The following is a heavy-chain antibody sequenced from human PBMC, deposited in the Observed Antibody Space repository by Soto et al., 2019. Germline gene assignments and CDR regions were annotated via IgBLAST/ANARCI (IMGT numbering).Heavy chain of an antibody. V-gene: IGHV1-3*01. CDR3: ARVKGEGATIAY. D-gene: IGHD1-26*01. CDR2: INAGNGNT. J-gene: IGHJ4*02. CDR1: GYTFTSYA. Sequence: QVQLVQSGAEVKKPGASVKVSCRASGYTFTSYAMHWVRQAPGQRLEWMGWINAGNGNTKYSQKFQGRVTITRDTSASTAYMELSSLRSEDTAVYYCARVKGEGATIAYWGQGTLVTVSS.